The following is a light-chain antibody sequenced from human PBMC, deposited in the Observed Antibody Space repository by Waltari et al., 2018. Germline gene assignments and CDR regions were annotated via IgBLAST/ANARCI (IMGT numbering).Light chain of an antibody. Sequence: DIVMTQYPDSLTVSLGARATITCKSSQNLLFRSTNKNYLAWYQQKPGQPPKLLFHWSSTRESGVPDRFSGSGSGTDFTLTISSLQAEDVAVYYCQQYFSVPETFGQGTKLEIK. V-gene: IGKV4-1*01. CDR2: WSS. CDR1: QNLLFRSTNKNY. CDR3: QQYFSVPET. J-gene: IGKJ2*01.